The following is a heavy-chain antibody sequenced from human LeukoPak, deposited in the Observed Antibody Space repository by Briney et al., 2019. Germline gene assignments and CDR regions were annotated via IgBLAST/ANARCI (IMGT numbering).Heavy chain of an antibody. CDR3: AKGVWFGEAASAEYFQH. Sequence: PGGSLRLSCAASGFTFSSYAMSWVRQAPGKGLEWVSAISGSGGSTYYADSVKGRFTISRDNSKNTLYLQMNSLRAEDTAVYYCAKGVWFGEAASAEYFQHWGQGTLVTVSS. J-gene: IGHJ1*01. V-gene: IGHV3-23*01. CDR1: GFTFSSYA. CDR2: ISGSGGST. D-gene: IGHD3-10*01.